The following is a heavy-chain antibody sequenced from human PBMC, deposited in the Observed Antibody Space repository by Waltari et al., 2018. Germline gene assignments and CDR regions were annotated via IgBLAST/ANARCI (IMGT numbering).Heavy chain of an antibody. V-gene: IGHV3-74*01. D-gene: IGHD1-7*01. CDR1: GFNFSNYF. Sequence: DVQVVESGGGLVRPGGSLRPSCIGSGFNFSNYFIHWVRQAPGEGPVWVASINNDGSIVNYADSVKGRFSISRDNAKSTVYLQSNNLRGEDTALYHCLNYDFDSWGQGTLVTVSS. CDR2: INNDGSIV. CDR3: LNYDFDS. J-gene: IGHJ4*02.